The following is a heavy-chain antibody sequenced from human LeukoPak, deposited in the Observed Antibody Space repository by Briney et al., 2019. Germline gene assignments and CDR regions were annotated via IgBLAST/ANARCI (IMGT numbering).Heavy chain of an antibody. J-gene: IGHJ6*02. CDR3: ARDDIAAAGNHYYYYGMDV. V-gene: IGHV1-69*13. Sequence: SVKVSCKASRGTFSSCAISWVPQAPGQGLEWMGGIIPIFGTANYAQKFQGRVTITADESTSTAYMELSSLRSEDTAVYYCARDDIAAAGNHYYYYGMDVWGQGTTVTVSS. CDR2: IIPIFGTA. CDR1: RGTFSSCA. D-gene: IGHD6-13*01.